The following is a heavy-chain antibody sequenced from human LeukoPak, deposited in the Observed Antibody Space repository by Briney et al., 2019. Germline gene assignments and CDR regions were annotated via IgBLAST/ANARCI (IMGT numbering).Heavy chain of an antibody. Sequence: GGSLRLSCIASGFPFSTYSMNWVRQAPGRGLEWLSYISGSGSAVYYADSVKGRFTISRDNARNSVFLQMDSLRPEDTAVYYCTNFKPPAPDALDIWGQGTVVTVSS. D-gene: IGHD1-14*01. CDR2: ISGSGSAV. CDR3: TNFKPPAPDALDI. V-gene: IGHV3-48*01. J-gene: IGHJ3*02. CDR1: GFPFSTYS.